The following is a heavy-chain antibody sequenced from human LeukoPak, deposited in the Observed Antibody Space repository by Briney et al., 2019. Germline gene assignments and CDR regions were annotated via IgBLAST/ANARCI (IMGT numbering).Heavy chain of an antibody. CDR3: ARDAGGWGYYFDY. Sequence: GGSLRLSCAASGFTLSNYAMHWVRQAPGKGLEWVAVISDDGSNKYYGDSVKGRFTISRDNSKNTVYLQMNSLRAEDTAVYYCARDAGGWGYYFDYWGQGTLVTVSS. J-gene: IGHJ4*02. D-gene: IGHD6-19*01. CDR2: ISDDGSNK. V-gene: IGHV3-30*03. CDR1: GFTLSNYA.